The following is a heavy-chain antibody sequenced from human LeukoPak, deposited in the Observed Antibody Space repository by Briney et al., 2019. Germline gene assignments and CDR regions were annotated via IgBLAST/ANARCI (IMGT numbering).Heavy chain of an antibody. CDR1: GCTFSSYA. Sequence: QSGETLTLSCAASGCTFSSYAMHWIRQPPGKGLEWVAVISYDGSNNYYTDPVKGRFTISRDNSKNTLYLQMNSLRAEDTAVYYCARDNLSVGENSSSPIGLYYFDYWDQGTLVTVSS. D-gene: IGHD6-6*01. J-gene: IGHJ4*02. CDR2: ISYDGSNN. CDR3: ARDNLSVGENSSSPIGLYYFDY. V-gene: IGHV3-30*04.